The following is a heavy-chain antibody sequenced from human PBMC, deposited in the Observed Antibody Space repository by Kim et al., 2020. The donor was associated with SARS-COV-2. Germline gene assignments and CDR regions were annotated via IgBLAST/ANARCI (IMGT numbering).Heavy chain of an antibody. Sequence: KGRFTSSRDNAKNSLYLQMNSLRAEDTAVYYCAREELGYCSSTSCSAADYWGQGTLVTVSS. CDR3: AREELGYCSSTSCSAADY. D-gene: IGHD2-2*01. J-gene: IGHJ4*02. V-gene: IGHV3-11*06.